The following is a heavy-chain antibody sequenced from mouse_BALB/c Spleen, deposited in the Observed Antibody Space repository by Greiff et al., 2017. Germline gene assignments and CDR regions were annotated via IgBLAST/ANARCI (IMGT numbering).Heavy chain of an antibody. J-gene: IGHJ4*01. D-gene: IGHD4-1*02. Sequence: QVQLQQSGPSLVQPSQSLSITCTVSGFSLTSYGVHWVRQSPGKGLEWLGVIWRGGSTDYNAAFMSRLSITKDNSKSQVFFKMNSLQADDTAIYYCAKPPTVLYAMDYWGQGTSVTVSS. CDR2: IWRGGST. CDR3: AKPPTVLYAMDY. CDR1: GFSLTSYG. V-gene: IGHV2-5-1*01.